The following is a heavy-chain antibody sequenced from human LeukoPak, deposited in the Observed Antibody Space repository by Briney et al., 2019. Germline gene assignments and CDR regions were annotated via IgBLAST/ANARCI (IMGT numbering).Heavy chain of an antibody. Sequence: ASVKVSCKASGYTFTNYGINWVRQAPGQGLEWMGWISGYNGNTKYAQNLQGRLTMTTDTSTSTAYMELRNLRSDDTAVYYCARDPYDFLTGRYSVSGGDYWGQGTLVTVSS. CDR3: ARDPYDFLTGRYSVSGGDY. CDR2: ISGYNGNT. CDR1: GYTFTNYG. V-gene: IGHV1-18*01. J-gene: IGHJ4*02. D-gene: IGHD3-9*01.